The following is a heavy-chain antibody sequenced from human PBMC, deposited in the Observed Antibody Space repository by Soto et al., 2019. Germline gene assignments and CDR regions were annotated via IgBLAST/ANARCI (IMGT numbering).Heavy chain of an antibody. D-gene: IGHD6-19*01. Sequence: QVQLVQSGAEVKKPGASVEVSCKASGYTFTDYYMHWVRQAPGQGLEYMGWINPSSGSTDSAEKLQGRVTMTRDTAISTAHMELNRLNSDDTAVYYCVRGGPVAGPTSSEAYHPFDFWGQGPLVTVSS. CDR3: VRGGPVAGPTSSEAYHPFDF. CDR1: GYTFTDYY. CDR2: INPSSGST. J-gene: IGHJ4*02. V-gene: IGHV1-2*02.